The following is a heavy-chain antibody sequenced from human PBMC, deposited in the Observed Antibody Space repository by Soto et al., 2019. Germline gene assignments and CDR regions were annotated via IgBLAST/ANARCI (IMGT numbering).Heavy chain of an antibody. CDR2: IIPILGIA. D-gene: IGHD1-26*01. CDR3: ARSSPHGSYYYYYGMDV. V-gene: IGHV1-69*02. CDR1: GGTFRSYT. Sequence: QVQLVQSGAEVKKPGSSVKVSCKASGGTFRSYTISWVRQAPGQGLEWMGRIIPILGIANYAQKFHGRVTITADKSTSTAYMELSSLRSEDTAVYYCARSSPHGSYYYYYGMDVWGQGTTVTVSS. J-gene: IGHJ6*02.